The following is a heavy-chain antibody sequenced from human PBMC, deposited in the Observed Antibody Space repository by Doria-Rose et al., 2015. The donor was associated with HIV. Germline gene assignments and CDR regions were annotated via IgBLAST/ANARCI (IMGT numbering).Heavy chain of an antibody. Sequence: SGPVLVKPTETLTLTCTVSGVSLSGPGMGVSWIRQTPGQALEWLARISSDDERSYKTSLKSRLTISRGTSKSQVVLTMTDMDPVDTATYYCARIKSSRWYHKYYLDFWGQGTLVIVSA. CDR3: ARIKSSRWYHKYYLDF. J-gene: IGHJ4*02. CDR1: GVSLSGPGMG. D-gene: IGHD6-13*01. CDR2: ISSDDER. V-gene: IGHV2-26*01.